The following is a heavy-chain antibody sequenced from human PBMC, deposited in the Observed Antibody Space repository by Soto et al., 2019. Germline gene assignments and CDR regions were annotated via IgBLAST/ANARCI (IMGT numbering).Heavy chain of an antibody. CDR2: IWYDGSNK. J-gene: IGHJ4*02. CDR1: GFTFSSYG. D-gene: IGHD4-17*01. CDR3: ARDTTVTTGLDY. V-gene: IGHV3-33*01. Sequence: GGSLRLSCAASGFTFSSYGMHWVRQAPGKGLEWVAVIWYDGSNKYYADSVKGRFTISRDNSKNTLYLQMNSLRAEDTAVYYYARDTTVTTGLDYWGQGTLVTVSS.